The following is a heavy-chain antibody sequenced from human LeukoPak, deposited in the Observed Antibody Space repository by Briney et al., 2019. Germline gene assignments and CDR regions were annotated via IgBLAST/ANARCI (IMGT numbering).Heavy chain of an antibody. V-gene: IGHV4-39*07. D-gene: IGHD1-26*01. CDR1: GGSISSSSYY. CDR3: ARSGSYYFHYFDY. CDR2: IYHSGST. Sequence: SETLSLTCTVSGGSISSSSYYWGWIRQPPGKGLEWIGSIYHSGSTYYNPSLKSRVTISVDTSKNQFSLKLSSVTAADTAVYYCARSGSYYFHYFDYWGQGTLVTVSS. J-gene: IGHJ4*02.